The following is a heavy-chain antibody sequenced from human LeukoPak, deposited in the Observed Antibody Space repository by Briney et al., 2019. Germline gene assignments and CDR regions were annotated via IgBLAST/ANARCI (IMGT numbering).Heavy chain of an antibody. CDR2: IIPILGIA. D-gene: IGHD3-10*01. Sequence: SVKVSCKAFGGTFSSYAISWVRQAPGQGLEWMGRIIPILGIANYAQKFQGRVTITADKSTSTAYMELSSLRSEDTAVYYCARAGITMVRGVQNWFDPWGQGTLVTVSS. J-gene: IGHJ5*02. CDR1: GGTFSSYA. CDR3: ARAGITMVRGVQNWFDP. V-gene: IGHV1-69*04.